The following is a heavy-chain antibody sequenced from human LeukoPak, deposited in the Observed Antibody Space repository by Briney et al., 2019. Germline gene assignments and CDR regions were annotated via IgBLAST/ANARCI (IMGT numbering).Heavy chain of an antibody. Sequence: SETLSLTCTVSGGSISSSSSYWGWIRQPPGRGLEWIGNFYYSGSTFYHPSLKSRVTISVDTSKNQFSLKLSSVTAADTAVYFCARSLGLASFDSWGQGTLVTVSS. CDR1: GGSISSSSSY. J-gene: IGHJ4*02. D-gene: IGHD3-16*01. V-gene: IGHV4-39*07. CDR2: FYYSGST. CDR3: ARSLGLASFDS.